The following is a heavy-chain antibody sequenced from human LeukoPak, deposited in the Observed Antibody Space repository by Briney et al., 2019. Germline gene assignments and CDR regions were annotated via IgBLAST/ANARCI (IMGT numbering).Heavy chain of an antibody. J-gene: IGHJ4*02. V-gene: IGHV4-34*01. CDR3: ARSNGDYTD. Sequence: PSETLSLTCAVYGGSFSGYYWSWIRQPPGKGLEWIGEINHSGSTSYNPSLKSRVTISVDTSKNQFSLKLSSVTAADTAVYYCARSNGDYTDWGQGTLVTVSS. CDR2: INHSGST. CDR1: GGSFSGYY. D-gene: IGHD4-17*01.